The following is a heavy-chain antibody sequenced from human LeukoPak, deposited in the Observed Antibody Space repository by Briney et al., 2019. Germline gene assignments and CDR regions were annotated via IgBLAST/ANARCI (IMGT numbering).Heavy chain of an antibody. V-gene: IGHV3-30*18. CDR1: GFTFSSYA. D-gene: IGHD6-6*01. CDR2: ISYDGSNK. CDR3: AKLPLSSSGDY. Sequence: GGSLRLSCAASGFTFSSYAMHWVRQAPGKGLEWVAVISYDGSNKYYADSVKGRFTISRDNSKNTLYLQMNSLRAEDTAVYYCAKLPLSSSGDYWGQGTLVTVSS. J-gene: IGHJ4*02.